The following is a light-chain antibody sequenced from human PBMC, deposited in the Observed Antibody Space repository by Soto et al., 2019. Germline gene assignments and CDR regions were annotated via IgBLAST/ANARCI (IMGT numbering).Light chain of an antibody. CDR3: QPYHDWPPYT. Sequence: EIVMTQSPATLSVSPGERATLSCRAIQSISSKLALYQQKPGQAPRLLIYGASTRATGMPSRFSGSGSGTRFTLTLSSLQSVHFAVYSCQPYHDWPPYTGGQGPHQAIK. J-gene: IGKJ2*01. CDR1: QSISSK. V-gene: IGKV3-15*01. CDR2: GAS.